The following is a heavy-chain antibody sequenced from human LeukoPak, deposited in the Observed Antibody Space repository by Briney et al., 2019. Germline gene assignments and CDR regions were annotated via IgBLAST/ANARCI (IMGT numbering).Heavy chain of an antibody. CDR3: ARVPYCSSTSCYLFDY. Sequence: PSETLSLTCTVSGGSISSYYWSWIRQPLGKGLEWIGYIYYSGSTNYNPSLKSRVTISVDTSKNQFSLKLSSVTAADTAVYYCARVPYCSSTSCYLFDYWGQGTLVTVSS. V-gene: IGHV4-59*01. J-gene: IGHJ4*02. CDR1: GGSISSYY. D-gene: IGHD2-2*01. CDR2: IYYSGST.